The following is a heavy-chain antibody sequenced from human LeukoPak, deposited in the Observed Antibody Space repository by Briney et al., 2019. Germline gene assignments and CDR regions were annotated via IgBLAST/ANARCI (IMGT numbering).Heavy chain of an antibody. CDR3: ARGSTWVRSWFDP. CDR1: GGSFSGYY. Sequence: SETLSLTCAVYGGSFSGYYWSWIRQPPGKGLEWIGEISHSGSTNYNPSLKSRVTISVDTSKNQFSLKLSSVTAADTAVYYCARGSTWVRSWFDPWGQGTLVTVSS. J-gene: IGHJ5*02. D-gene: IGHD2-21*01. CDR2: ISHSGST. V-gene: IGHV4-34*01.